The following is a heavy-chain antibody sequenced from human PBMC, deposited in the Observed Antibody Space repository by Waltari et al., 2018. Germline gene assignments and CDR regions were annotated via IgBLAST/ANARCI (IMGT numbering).Heavy chain of an antibody. D-gene: IGHD6-19*01. J-gene: IGHJ4*02. CDR1: GFTFSSQW. CDR2: INQDGSEK. CDR3: ARHSGWAFDY. Sequence: EVQLVESGGGLVQPGGSLRLSCSASGFTFSSQWMSWVRQAPGKGLEWVANINQDGSEKYYVDSVKGRFTISRDNAKNSLYLRMNSLRAEDTAVYYCARHSGWAFDYWGQGTLVTVSS. V-gene: IGHV3-7*01.